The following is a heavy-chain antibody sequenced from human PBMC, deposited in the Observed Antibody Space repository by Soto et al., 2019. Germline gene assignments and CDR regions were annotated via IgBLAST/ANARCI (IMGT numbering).Heavy chain of an antibody. CDR3: ARLGGITGTRVGYYYYYYMDV. J-gene: IGHJ6*03. CDR1: GYTFTSYG. Sequence: QVQLVQSGAEVKKPGASVKVSCKASGYTFTSYGISWVRQAPGQGLEWMGWISAYNGNTNYAQKLQGRVTMTTDTSTSTAYMELRSMRSDDTAVYYCARLGGITGTRVGYYYYYYMDVWGKGTTVTVSS. CDR2: ISAYNGNT. V-gene: IGHV1-18*01. D-gene: IGHD1-7*01.